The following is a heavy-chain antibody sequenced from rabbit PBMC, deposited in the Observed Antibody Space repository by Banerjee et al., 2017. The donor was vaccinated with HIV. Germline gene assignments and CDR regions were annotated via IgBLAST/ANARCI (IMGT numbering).Heavy chain of an antibody. V-gene: IGHV1S45*01. CDR2: IGTSSGST. CDR3: ARKFPGYHYNDL. J-gene: IGHJ4*01. CDR1: GFSFSSSYY. D-gene: IGHD7-1*01. Sequence: QEQLVESGGGLVQPEGSLTLTCTASGFSFSSSYYMCWVRQAPGKGLEWIGFIGTSSGSTWYASWVNGRFNISKTSSTTVTLQMTSLTAADTVTYFCARKFPGYHYNDLWGPGTLVTVS.